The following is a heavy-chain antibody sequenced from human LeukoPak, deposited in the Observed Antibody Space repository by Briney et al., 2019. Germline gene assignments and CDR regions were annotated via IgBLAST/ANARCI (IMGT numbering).Heavy chain of an antibody. CDR2: IDGSGGST. CDR3: AKVGPKSYFAWGSYSDY. CDR1: GFTFSSNA. D-gene: IGHD3-10*01. V-gene: IGHV3-23*01. Sequence: PGGSLRLSCAASGFTFSSNAMSWVRQAPGKGLEWVSSIDGSGGSTYYADSVTGRFTFSRDNSKNTLYLQMNSLRAEDTAVYYCAKVGPKSYFAWGSYSDYWGQGTLVTVSS. J-gene: IGHJ4*02.